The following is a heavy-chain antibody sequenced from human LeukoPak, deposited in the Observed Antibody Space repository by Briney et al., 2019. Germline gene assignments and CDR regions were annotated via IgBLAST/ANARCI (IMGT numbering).Heavy chain of an antibody. D-gene: IGHD3-3*01. Sequence: GGSLRLSFAASGFIFPTYGMHWVRQAPGKGLEWVACVYPDGNNKDYADSVKGRFIISRDNSKNILLLQMNSLRPEDTAVYYCAKVWSGEYNWSDPWGQGTLVIVSS. CDR2: VYPDGNNK. CDR3: AKVWSGEYNWSDP. V-gene: IGHV3-30*02. CDR1: GFIFPTYG. J-gene: IGHJ5*02.